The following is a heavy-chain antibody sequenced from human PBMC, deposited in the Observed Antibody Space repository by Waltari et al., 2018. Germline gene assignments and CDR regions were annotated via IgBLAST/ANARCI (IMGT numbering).Heavy chain of an antibody. V-gene: IGHV4-4*02. CDR2: VHHSGKT. Sequence: QVQLQESGQGLVKPSGTLSLTCAVSGDSIGGNYWWSWVRQSPEKGLEWIGQVHHSGKTHYKPSLQSRVAISLDKPKNHFSLNLNSVTAADTAIYYCAGDRAIGLFFDYWGRGTLVTVSS. J-gene: IGHJ4*02. CDR1: GDSIGGNYW. D-gene: IGHD2-2*01. CDR3: AGDRAIGLFFDY.